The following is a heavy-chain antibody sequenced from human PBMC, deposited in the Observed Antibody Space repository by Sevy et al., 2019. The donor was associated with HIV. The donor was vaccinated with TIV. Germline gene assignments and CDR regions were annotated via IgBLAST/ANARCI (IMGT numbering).Heavy chain of an antibody. Sequence: SETLSLTCAVSGYSISSGYYWSWIRQPPGKGLEWIGSIYHSGSTYYNPSLKSRVTISVDTSKNQFSLKLSSVTAADTAVYYCAGLSFPYDFWSGYSENYYYGMDVWGQGTTVTVSS. J-gene: IGHJ6*02. CDR2: IYHSGST. CDR3: AGLSFPYDFWSGYSENYYYGMDV. V-gene: IGHV4-38-2*01. CDR1: GYSISSGYY. D-gene: IGHD3-3*01.